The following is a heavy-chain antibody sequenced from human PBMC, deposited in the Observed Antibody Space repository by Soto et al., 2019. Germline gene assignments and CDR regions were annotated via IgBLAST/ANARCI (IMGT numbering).Heavy chain of an antibody. CDR3: ARDPQASCSSTSCYGTGWFDP. CDR1: GYTFASYG. J-gene: IGHJ5*02. Sequence: GASVNASCKPSGYTFASYGISCVRQAPGQGLEWMGWISAYNGNTNYAQKLQGRVTMTTDTSTSTAYMELRSLRSDDTAVYYCARDPQASCSSTSCYGTGWFDPWGQGTLVTVSS. D-gene: IGHD2-2*01. CDR2: ISAYNGNT. V-gene: IGHV1-18*01.